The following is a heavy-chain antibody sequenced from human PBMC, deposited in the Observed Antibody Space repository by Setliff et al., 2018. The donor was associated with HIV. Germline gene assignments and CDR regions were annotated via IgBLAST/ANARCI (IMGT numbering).Heavy chain of an antibody. CDR3: ARGEGGFLDFDLVLTTFDF. CDR1: GASLTSGSYF. CDR2: VYTSGKH. D-gene: IGHD3-9*01. V-gene: IGHV4-61*09. Sequence: SETLSLTCSVSGASLTSGSYFWNWLRLPAGKGLEWIGYVYTSGKHNYNPSLESRAAIFLDTSKKQFSLSLTSVTAADTAVYYCARGEGGFLDFDLVLTTFDFWGQGTLVTVSS. J-gene: IGHJ4*02.